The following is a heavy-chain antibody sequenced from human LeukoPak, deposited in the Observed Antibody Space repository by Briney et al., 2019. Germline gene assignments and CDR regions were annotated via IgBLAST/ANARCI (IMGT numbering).Heavy chain of an antibody. CDR1: GYSISSGYY. Sequence: PSETLSLTCAVSGYSISSGYYWGWIRQPPGKGLEWIGSIYHSGSTYYNPSLKSRVTISVDTSKNQFSLKLSSVTAADTAVYYCARDYGDYGAPFDYWGQGTLVTVSP. V-gene: IGHV4-38-2*02. J-gene: IGHJ4*02. D-gene: IGHD4-17*01. CDR3: ARDYGDYGAPFDY. CDR2: IYHSGST.